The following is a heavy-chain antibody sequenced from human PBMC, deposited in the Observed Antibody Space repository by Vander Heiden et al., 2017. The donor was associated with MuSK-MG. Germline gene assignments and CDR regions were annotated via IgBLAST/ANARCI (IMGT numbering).Heavy chain of an antibody. CDR1: GGSIRRGGYY. Sequence: QVQLQESGPGLVKPSQTLSLPCTVSGGSIRRGGYYWGWVRQHPGKGLEWIGYIYNSGSSYYNPSLKSRVTISVDTSKNQFSLKLSSGTAADTAVYYCARWYYYDSSGNYFDYWGQGTLVTVSS. V-gene: IGHV4-31*03. D-gene: IGHD3-22*01. CDR2: IYNSGSS. J-gene: IGHJ4*02. CDR3: ARWYYYDSSGNYFDY.